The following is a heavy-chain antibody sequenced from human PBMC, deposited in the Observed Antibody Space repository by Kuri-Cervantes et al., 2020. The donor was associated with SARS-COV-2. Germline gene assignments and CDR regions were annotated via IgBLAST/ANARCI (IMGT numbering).Heavy chain of an antibody. CDR2: ISGSGGSX. Sequence: GGSLRLSCAASGFXFSSYAMSWVRQAPGKGLEWVSAISGSGGSXYYADSVKGRFTISRDNSKNTLYLQMNSLRAEDTAVYYCXXDLTIAVAXXNWYFDLWGRGTLVTVSS. J-gene: IGHJ2*01. CDR1: GFXFSSYA. V-gene: IGHV3-23*01. D-gene: IGHD6-19*01. CDR3: XXDLTIAVAXXNWYFDL.